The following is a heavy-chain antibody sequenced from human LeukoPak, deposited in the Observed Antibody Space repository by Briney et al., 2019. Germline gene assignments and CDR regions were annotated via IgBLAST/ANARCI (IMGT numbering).Heavy chain of an antibody. D-gene: IGHD6-13*01. J-gene: IGHJ4*02. CDR3: ARQIGIAAVGTFDY. CDR1: GYSFTSYW. V-gene: IGHV5-51*01. CDR2: IYPGDSDT. Sequence: GESLKISCKDSGYSFTSYWIGWGRQMPGKGLEWMGIIYPGDSDTRYSPSFQGQVTISADKSISTDYLQGSSLKASDTAIYYCARQIGIAAVGTFDYWGQGTLVTVSS.